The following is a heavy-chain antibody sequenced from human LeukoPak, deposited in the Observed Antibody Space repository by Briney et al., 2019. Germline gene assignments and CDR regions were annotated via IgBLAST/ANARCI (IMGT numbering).Heavy chain of an antibody. V-gene: IGHV3-20*04. CDR1: RFTFDDYV. CDR2: INWHGGGI. J-gene: IGHJ4*02. CDR3: ARELGYCSGGSCYFPFDY. D-gene: IGHD2-15*01. Sequence: GGSLRLSCAASRFTFDDYVMSWVRQAPGKGLEWVSGINWHGGGIGYADSVKGRFTISRDNAKNSLYLQMNSLRAEDTAFYYCARELGYCSGGSCYFPFDYWGQGTLVTVSS.